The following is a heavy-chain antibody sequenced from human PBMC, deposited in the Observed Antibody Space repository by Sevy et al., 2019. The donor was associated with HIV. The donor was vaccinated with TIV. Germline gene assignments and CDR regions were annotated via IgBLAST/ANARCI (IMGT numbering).Heavy chain of an antibody. D-gene: IGHD2-2*02. J-gene: IGHJ6*02. CDR1: GFTFSNAW. Sequence: GGSLRLSCAASGFTFSNAWMSWVRQAPGKGLEWVGRIKSKTDGGTTDYAAPVKGRFTISRDDSKNTRYLQMNSLKTEDTAVYYCTTADIVVVPAAIAPKYYYYGMDVWGQGTTVTVSS. V-gene: IGHV3-15*01. CDR2: IKSKTDGGTT. CDR3: TTADIVVVPAAIAPKYYYYGMDV.